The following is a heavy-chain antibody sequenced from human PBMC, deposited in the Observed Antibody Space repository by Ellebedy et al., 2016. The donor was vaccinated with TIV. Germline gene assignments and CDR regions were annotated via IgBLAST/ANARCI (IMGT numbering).Heavy chain of an antibody. CDR3: ARDGFEYSSSSPDY. CDR2: IIPILGIA. J-gene: IGHJ3*01. D-gene: IGHD6-6*01. Sequence: AASVKVSCKASGGTFSSYAISWVRQAPGQGLEWMGRIIPILGIANYAQKFQGRVTITADKSTSTAYMGLNSLRSEDTAVYYCARDGFEYSSSSPDYWGQGTMVTVSS. V-gene: IGHV1-69*04. CDR1: GGTFSSYA.